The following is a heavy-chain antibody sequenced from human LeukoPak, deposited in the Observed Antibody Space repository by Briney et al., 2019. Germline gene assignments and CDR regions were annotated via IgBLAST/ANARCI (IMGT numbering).Heavy chain of an antibody. Sequence: PPGGSLRLSCAASGFTFSSYWMHWVRQAPGKGLVWVSRINSDGSSTYYADSVKGRFTISRDNSKNTLYLQMNSLRAEDTAVYYCAKDPKYYYDSSGVPIWGQGTMVTVSS. V-gene: IGHV3-74*01. CDR1: GFTFSSYW. D-gene: IGHD3-22*01. CDR3: AKDPKYYYDSSGVPI. J-gene: IGHJ3*02. CDR2: INSDGSST.